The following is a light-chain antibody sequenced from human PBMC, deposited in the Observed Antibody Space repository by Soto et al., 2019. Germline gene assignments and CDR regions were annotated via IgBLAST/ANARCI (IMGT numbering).Light chain of an antibody. J-gene: IGKJ1*01. CDR1: QTVHSF. CDR2: DAS. V-gene: IGKV1-5*01. CDR3: QQFHSFPWT. Sequence: DIQMAQSPSTLSGSVGXRVTITCRASQTVHSFLAWYQQKAGKAPKLLIYDASNLESGVPSRFSGSGSGTEFTLTVSSLQPDDFATFYCQQFHSFPWTFGQGTKVDIK.